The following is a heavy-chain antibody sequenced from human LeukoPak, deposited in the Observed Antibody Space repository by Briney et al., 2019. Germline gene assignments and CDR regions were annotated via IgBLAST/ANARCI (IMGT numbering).Heavy chain of an antibody. CDR1: GGSISGYY. J-gene: IGHJ4*02. CDR2: IYYSGST. D-gene: IGHD6-19*01. Sequence: SETLSLTCTVSGGSISGYYWSWIRQPPGKGLEWIGYIYYSGSTNYNPSLKSRVTISVDTSKNQFSLKLSSVTAADTAVYYCARVGSGWHYYFDYWGQGTLVTVSS. CDR3: ARVGSGWHYYFDY. V-gene: IGHV4-59*01.